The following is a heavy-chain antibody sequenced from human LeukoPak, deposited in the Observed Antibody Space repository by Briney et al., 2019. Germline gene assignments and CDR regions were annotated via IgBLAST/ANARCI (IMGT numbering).Heavy chain of an antibody. CDR3: AIGVVVAATSGPYYYYYGMDV. Sequence: ASVKVSCKASGYTFTSYGISWVRQAPGQGLEWMGWISAYNGNTNYAQKLQGRVTMTTDTSTSTAYMELRSLRSDDTVVYYCAIGVVVAATSGPYYYYYGMDVWGQGTTVTVSS. V-gene: IGHV1-18*01. CDR2: ISAYNGNT. J-gene: IGHJ6*02. CDR1: GYTFTSYG. D-gene: IGHD2-15*01.